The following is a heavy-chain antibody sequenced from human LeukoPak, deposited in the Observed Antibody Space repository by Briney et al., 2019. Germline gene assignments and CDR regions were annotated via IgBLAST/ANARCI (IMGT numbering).Heavy chain of an antibody. CDR3: AAEAAYYYDSRDAFDV. CDR1: GFTFTSSA. V-gene: IGHV1-58*01. CDR2: IVVGSGNT. Sequence: GTSVKASCKASGFTFTSSAVQWVRQARRQRLERIVWIVVGSGNTNYAQKFQERVTITRDMSTSLVYMELSSLRSEDTAVYYCAAEAAYYYDSRDAFDVWGQGTMVTVSS. J-gene: IGHJ3*01. D-gene: IGHD3-22*01.